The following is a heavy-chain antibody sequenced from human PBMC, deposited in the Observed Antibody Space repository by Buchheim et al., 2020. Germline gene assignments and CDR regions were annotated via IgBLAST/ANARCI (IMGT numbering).Heavy chain of an antibody. D-gene: IGHD2-15*01. V-gene: IGHV3-23*04. J-gene: IGHJ5*02. CDR2: ISGSGDRT. Sequence: EVQLVESGGGLVKPGGSLRLSCAASEFTFSSYAMSWVRQAPGKGLEWVSAISGSGDRTYYADSVKGRFTISRDNSKNTLYLQMNSLRAEDTAVYYCAKRKTDGYCSGGSCPTWGWFDPWGQGTL. CDR1: EFTFSSYA. CDR3: AKRKTDGYCSGGSCPTWGWFDP.